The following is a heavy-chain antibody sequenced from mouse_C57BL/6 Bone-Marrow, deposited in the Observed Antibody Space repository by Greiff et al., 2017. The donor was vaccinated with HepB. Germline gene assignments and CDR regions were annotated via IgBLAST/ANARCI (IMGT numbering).Heavy chain of an antibody. V-gene: IGHV1-18*01. CDR2: INPNNGGT. CDR1: GYTFTDYN. D-gene: IGHD1-1*01. CDR3: ARSEIRWAWFAY. J-gene: IGHJ3*01. Sequence: EVQLQQSGPELVKPGASVKIPCKASGYTFTDYNMDWVKPSHGKSLEWIGDINPNNGGTIYNQKFKGKATLTVDKSSSTAYMELRSLTSEDTAVYYCARSEIRWAWFAYWGQGTLVTVSA.